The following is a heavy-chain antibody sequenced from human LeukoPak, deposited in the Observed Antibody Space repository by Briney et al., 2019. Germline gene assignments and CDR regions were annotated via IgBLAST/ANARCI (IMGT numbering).Heavy chain of an antibody. CDR3: ARGLVYVDWNYFDY. CDR1: GFTFSSFA. V-gene: IGHV3-64*02. J-gene: IGHJ4*02. D-gene: IGHD3/OR15-3a*01. Sequence: SGGSLRLSCAASGFTFSSFAMHWARQAPGKGLEYVSALSSYGGSTYYADSVKGRFTISRDNSKNTLYLQMGSLRAEDMAVYYCARGLVYVDWNYFDYWGQGTLVTVSS. CDR2: LSSYGGST.